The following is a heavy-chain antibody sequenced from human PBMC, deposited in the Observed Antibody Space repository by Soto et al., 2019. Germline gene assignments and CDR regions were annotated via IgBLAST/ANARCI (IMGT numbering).Heavy chain of an antibody. V-gene: IGHV4-59*01. J-gene: IGHJ4*02. CDR2: IYYSGST. CDR3: ARRDDFWSGFCG. D-gene: IGHD3-3*01. Sequence: SETLSLTCTVSGGSISSYYWSWIRQPPGKGLEWIGYIYYSGSTNYNPSLKSRVTISVDTSKNQFSLKLSSVTAADTAVYYCARRDDFWSGFCGWGQGTLVTVSS. CDR1: GGSISSYY.